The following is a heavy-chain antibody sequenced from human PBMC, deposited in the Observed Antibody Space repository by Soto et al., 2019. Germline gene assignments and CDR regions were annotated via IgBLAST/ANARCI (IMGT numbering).Heavy chain of an antibody. CDR3: ARELAVVGTDY. V-gene: IGHV1-3*01. CDR1: GYTFTNNG. CDR2: INAANGNT. J-gene: IGHJ4*02. Sequence: ASVKVSCKASGYTFTNNGLHWVRQAPGQRLEWMGWINAANGNTKYSQKFQGRVTFTRDTSASTVYMEMSSLRSEDTAVYYCARELAVVGTDYWGQGTLVTVSS. D-gene: IGHD6-19*01.